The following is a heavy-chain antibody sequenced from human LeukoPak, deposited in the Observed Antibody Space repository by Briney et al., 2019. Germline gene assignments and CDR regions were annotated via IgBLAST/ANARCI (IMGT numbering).Heavy chain of an antibody. CDR3: ARLVGDVTTWDC. CDR1: GFSFSNYW. CDR2: IKQDESEK. V-gene: IGHV3-7*03. D-gene: IGHD1-26*01. J-gene: IGHJ4*02. Sequence: PGGSLRFSCTASGFSFSNYWMSWVRQAPGKGLEWVASIKQDESEKYYVDSVKGRFTTSRDNAKSSLYLQMNALRGEDTAVYYCARLVGDVTTWDCWGQGTLVTVSS.